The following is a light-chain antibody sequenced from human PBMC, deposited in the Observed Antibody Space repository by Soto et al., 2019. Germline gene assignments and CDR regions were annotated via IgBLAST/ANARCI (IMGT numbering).Light chain of an antibody. CDR1: RSISTG. V-gene: IGKV1-5*03. Sequence: DIPMTQSPSTLSASVGDTVTITCRASRSISTGLAWYQQKPGKAPKLLIYQATNLESGVPSRFSRSGSGTEFTLTISSLQPDDFATYYCQQYINYSWTFGPGTKVEIK. CDR3: QQYINYSWT. CDR2: QAT. J-gene: IGKJ1*01.